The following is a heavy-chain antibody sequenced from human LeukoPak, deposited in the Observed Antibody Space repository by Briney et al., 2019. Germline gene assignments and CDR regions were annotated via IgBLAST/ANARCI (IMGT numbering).Heavy chain of an antibody. D-gene: IGHD3-10*01. V-gene: IGHV5-51*01. CDR1: GYSFTYW. CDR3: ARLIRGVYYFDH. Sequence: GESLKISCKGSGYSFTYWIGWVRQMPGKGPEWMGIINPVDSDTKYSPSFQGQVTISADKSISTAYLQWSSLKASDTAMYYCARLIRGVYYFDHWGQGTLVTVSS. J-gene: IGHJ4*02. CDR2: INPVDSDT.